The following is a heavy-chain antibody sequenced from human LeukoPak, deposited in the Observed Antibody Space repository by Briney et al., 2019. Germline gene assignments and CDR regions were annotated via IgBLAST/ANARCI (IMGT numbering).Heavy chain of an antibody. D-gene: IGHD1-26*01. Sequence: GGSLRLSCAASGLTFGSYGMHWVRQAPGKGLEWVAFIRYDGSNKYYADSVKGRFTISRDNSKNTLYLQMNSLRAEDTAVYYCAKDARSGSYSDYYMDVWGKGTTVTISS. J-gene: IGHJ6*03. CDR3: AKDARSGSYSDYYMDV. CDR2: IRYDGSNK. V-gene: IGHV3-30*02. CDR1: GLTFGSYG.